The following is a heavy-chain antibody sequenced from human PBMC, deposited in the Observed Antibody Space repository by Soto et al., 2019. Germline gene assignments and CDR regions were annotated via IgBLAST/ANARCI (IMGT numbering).Heavy chain of an antibody. CDR2: ISGIGGST. V-gene: IGHV3-23*01. CDR1: GFTFSSYA. J-gene: IGHJ4*02. Sequence: GGSLRISCAASGFTFSSYAMSWVPQAPGKGLEWVSAISGIGGSTYYADSVNGRFTISRDNSKNTLYLQMNSLRAEDTAVYYCAQSGMAIDYWGQGTLVTVSS. D-gene: IGHD5-12*01. CDR3: AQSGMAIDY.